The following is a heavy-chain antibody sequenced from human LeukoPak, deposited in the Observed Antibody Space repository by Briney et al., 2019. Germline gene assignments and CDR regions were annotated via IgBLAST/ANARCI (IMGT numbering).Heavy chain of an antibody. CDR1: GFTFSDYY. D-gene: IGHD2-15*01. V-gene: IGHV3-20*04. J-gene: IGHJ4*02. CDR3: AREKLGSGFDY. CDR2: INWNGGST. Sequence: PGGSLRLSCAASGFTFSDYYMSWIRQAPGKGLEWVSGINWNGGSTGYADSVKGRSTISRDNAKNSLYLQMNSLRAEDTALYYCAREKLGSGFDYWGQGTLVTVSS.